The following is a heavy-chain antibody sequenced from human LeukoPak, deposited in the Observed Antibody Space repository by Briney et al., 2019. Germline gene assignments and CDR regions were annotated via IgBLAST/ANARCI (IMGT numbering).Heavy chain of an antibody. D-gene: IGHD3-22*01. J-gene: IGHJ4*02. CDR1: GFTFSSYE. Sequence: PGGSLRLSCADSGFTFSSYEMNWVRQAPGKGLEWVSYISSSGSTIYYADSVKGRFTISRDNATNPLYLQMNSLRAEDTAVYYCARTSTYYYDSSGSLFDSWGQGTLVTVSS. CDR2: ISSSGSTI. V-gene: IGHV3-48*03. CDR3: ARTSTYYYDSSGSLFDS.